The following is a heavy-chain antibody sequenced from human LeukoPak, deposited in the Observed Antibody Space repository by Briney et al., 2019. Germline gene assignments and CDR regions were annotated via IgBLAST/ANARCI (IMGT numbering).Heavy chain of an antibody. D-gene: IGHD5-24*01. V-gene: IGHV3-23*01. CDR3: AKTRDGYNYYFDY. Sequence: GGSLRLSCAASGLTFSSYAMSWVRQAPGKGLEWVSAISGSGGSTYYADSVKGRFTISRDNSKNTLYLQMNSLRAEDTAVYYCAKTRDGYNYYFDYWGQGTLVTVSS. CDR1: GLTFSSYA. J-gene: IGHJ4*02. CDR2: ISGSGGST.